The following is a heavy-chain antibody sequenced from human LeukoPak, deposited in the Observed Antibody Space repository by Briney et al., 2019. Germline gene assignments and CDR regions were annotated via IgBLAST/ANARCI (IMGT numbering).Heavy chain of an antibody. Sequence: SETLSLTCTVSGSSTSHFYWNWIRQPPGKGLEWIGYMHNSGSSKHSPSLKSRVTISIDTSKNQFSLQLTSVTAADTAMYFCARSAEWLRNAFDIWGQGTMVSVSS. D-gene: IGHD5-12*01. V-gene: IGHV4-59*01. CDR2: MHNSGSS. CDR1: GSSTSHFY. J-gene: IGHJ3*02. CDR3: ARSAEWLRNAFDI.